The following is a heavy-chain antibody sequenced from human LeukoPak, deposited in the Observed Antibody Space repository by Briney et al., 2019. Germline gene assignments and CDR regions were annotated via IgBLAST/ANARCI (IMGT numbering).Heavy chain of an antibody. V-gene: IGHV4-34*01. D-gene: IGHD2-2*01. Sequence: PSETMSLTCAVYGGSFSGYYWSWIRQPPGKGLEWIGEINHSGSTNYNQSLKSRVTISVDTSKNQFSLKLSSVTAADTAVYYCARYGIVVVPAAIKRNWFDPWGQGTLVTVSS. CDR3: ARYGIVVVPAAIKRNWFDP. CDR1: GGSFSGYY. J-gene: IGHJ5*02. CDR2: INHSGST.